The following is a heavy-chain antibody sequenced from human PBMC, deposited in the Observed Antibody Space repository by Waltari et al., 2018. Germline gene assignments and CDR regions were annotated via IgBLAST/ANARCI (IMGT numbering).Heavy chain of an antibody. CDR1: GYTFFGYN. J-gene: IGHJ6*02. V-gene: IGHV1-2*06. CDR3: ARLWDSNVGYLTRPMDV. D-gene: IGHD3-16*01. Sequence: QRQPAQSGAAVKKAGASVKVSCKASGYTFFGYNIYWVRQAPGQGLEWVGRIKPYTGGTDYAQRCQDRVTVSRDTSISTAYMDMRRLRSDDTAVYFCARLWDSNVGYLTRPMDVWGQGTTVTVS. CDR2: IKPYTGGT.